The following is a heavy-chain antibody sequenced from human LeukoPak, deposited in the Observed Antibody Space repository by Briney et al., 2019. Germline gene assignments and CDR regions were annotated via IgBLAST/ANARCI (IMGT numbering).Heavy chain of an antibody. CDR2: IYHSGST. Sequence: SETLSLTCTVSGYSISSGYYWGWIRQPPGKGLEWIGSIYHSGSTYYNPSLKSRVTISVDTPKNQFSLKLSSVTAADTAVYYCAGASYGPGSYGGYYFDYWGQGTLVTVSS. CDR1: GYSISSGYY. D-gene: IGHD3-10*01. J-gene: IGHJ4*02. V-gene: IGHV4-38-2*02. CDR3: AGASYGPGSYGGYYFDY.